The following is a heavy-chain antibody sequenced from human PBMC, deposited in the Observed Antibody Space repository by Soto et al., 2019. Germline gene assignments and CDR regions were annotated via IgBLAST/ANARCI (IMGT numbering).Heavy chain of an antibody. V-gene: IGHV4-30-2*01. Sequence: SETLSLTCAVSGGSISSGDYSWSWIRQPPGKGLEWIGYIYHSGSTYYNPSLKSRVTISVDTSKNQFSLKLTSVTAADTAVYYCARLGGFYQSLDSWGQGTLVTVSS. CDR3: ARLGGFYQSLDS. J-gene: IGHJ5*01. CDR2: IYHSGST. CDR1: GGSISSGDYS. D-gene: IGHD3-22*01.